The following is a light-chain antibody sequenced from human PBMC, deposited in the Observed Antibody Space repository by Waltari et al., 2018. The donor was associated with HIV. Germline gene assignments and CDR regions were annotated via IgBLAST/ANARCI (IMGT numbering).Light chain of an antibody. CDR3: LIRMGGSTVL. CDR1: SGSVSISHF. V-gene: IGLV8-61*01. CDR2: TSN. J-gene: IGLJ3*02. Sequence: QTVVTQEPSFSVSPGGTVTLTCGLTSGSVSISHFPTWYQQTPGHPPRTLIYTSNYRSSGGPDRFAGSIVGGRAALTIAGAQADDEGDYYCLIRMGGSTVLFGVGTRLTVL.